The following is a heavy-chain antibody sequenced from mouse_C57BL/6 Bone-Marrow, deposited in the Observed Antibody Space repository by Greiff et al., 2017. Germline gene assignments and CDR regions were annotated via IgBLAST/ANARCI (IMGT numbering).Heavy chain of an antibody. Sequence: EVQLQQSGPELVKPGASVKISCKASGYTFTDYYMNWVKQSHGKSLEWIGDINPNNGGTSYNQKFKGKATLTVDKSSSTAYMELRSLTSEDSAVYYCARFGNYYCDYWGQGTTLTVSS. CDR2: INPNNGGT. V-gene: IGHV1-26*01. CDR1: GYTFTDYY. D-gene: IGHD2-1*01. CDR3: ARFGNYYCDY. J-gene: IGHJ2*01.